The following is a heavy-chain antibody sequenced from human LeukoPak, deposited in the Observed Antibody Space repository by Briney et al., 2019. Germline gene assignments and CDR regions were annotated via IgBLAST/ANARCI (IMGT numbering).Heavy chain of an antibody. J-gene: IGHJ4*02. CDR3: ARLGGYYFDY. Sequence: SETLSLTCTVSGGSISSYYWSGIRQPPGKGLEWIGYIYTSGSTNYNPSLKSRVTISVDTSKNQFSLKLSSVTAADTAVYYCARLGGYYFDYWGQGTLVTVSS. CDR2: IYTSGST. CDR1: GGSISSYY. V-gene: IGHV4-4*09. D-gene: IGHD3-22*01.